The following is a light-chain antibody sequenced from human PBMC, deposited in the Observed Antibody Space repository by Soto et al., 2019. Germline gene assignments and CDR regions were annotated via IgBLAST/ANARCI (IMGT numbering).Light chain of an antibody. V-gene: IGLV2-14*01. Sequence: QSALTQPASVSGSPGQSITISCTGTSSDVGGYNYVSWYQQHPGKAPKLMIYDVINRPSGVSNRFSGSKSGNTASLTISGLQAEDEAEYYCSSYTSSNTLVFGTGTKLTVL. CDR3: SSYTSSNTLV. J-gene: IGLJ1*01. CDR1: SSDVGGYNY. CDR2: DVI.